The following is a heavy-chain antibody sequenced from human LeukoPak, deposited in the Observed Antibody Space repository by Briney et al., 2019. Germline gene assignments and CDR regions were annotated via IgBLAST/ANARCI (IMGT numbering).Heavy chain of an antibody. J-gene: IGHJ5*02. V-gene: IGHV3-23*01. CDR1: GFTFSSYA. CDR2: ISGSGGST. CDR3: AKDHGTVVTPVRFDP. Sequence: PGGSLRLSCAGSGFTFSSYAMSWVRQAPGKGLEWVSAISGSGGSTYYADSVKGRFTISRDNFKNTLYLQMNSLRAEDTAVYYCAKDHGTVVTPVRFDPWGQGTLVTVSS. D-gene: IGHD4-23*01.